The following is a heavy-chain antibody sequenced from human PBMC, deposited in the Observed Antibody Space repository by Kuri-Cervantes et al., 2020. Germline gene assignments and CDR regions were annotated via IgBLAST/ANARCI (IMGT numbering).Heavy chain of an antibody. CDR2: ISWDGGST. V-gene: IGHV3-43*01. D-gene: IGHD3-22*01. CDR3: ASRPDSSGFR. J-gene: IGHJ4*02. CDR1: GFTFDDYT. Sequence: GESLKISCAASGFTFDDYTMHWVRQAPGKGLEWVSLISWDGGSTYYADSVKGRFTISRDNSKNTLYLQMNSLRAEDTAVYYCASRPDSSGFRWGQGTLVTVSS.